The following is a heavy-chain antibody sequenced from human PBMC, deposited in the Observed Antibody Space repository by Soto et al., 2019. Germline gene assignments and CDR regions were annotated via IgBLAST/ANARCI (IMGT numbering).Heavy chain of an antibody. J-gene: IGHJ2*01. CDR1: GFTFSSYG. V-gene: IGHV3-30*18. CDR3: AKDSTVVVTAIGSWYFDL. D-gene: IGHD2-21*02. CDR2: ISYDGSNK. Sequence: GGSLRRSCAASGFTFSSYGMHWVRQAPDKGLEWVAVISYDGSNKYYADSVKGRFTISRDNSKNTLYLQMNSLRAEDTAVYYCAKDSTVVVTAIGSWYFDLWGRGTLVTVS.